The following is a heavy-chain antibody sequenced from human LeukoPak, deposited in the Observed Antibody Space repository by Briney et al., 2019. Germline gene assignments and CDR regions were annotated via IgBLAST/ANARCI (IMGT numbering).Heavy chain of an antibody. D-gene: IGHD3-22*01. CDR2: ISGSGGST. CDR1: GFTFSSYA. V-gene: IGHV3-23*01. CDR3: AKDHYYDSSGYYPTLDY. J-gene: IGHJ4*02. Sequence: GGSLRLSCAASGFTFSSYAMSWVRQAPGKGLEWVSAISGSGGSTYYADSVKGRFTISRDNSKNTLYLQMNSLRAEDTAVYYCAKDHYYDSSGYYPTLDYWGQGTLVTVSS.